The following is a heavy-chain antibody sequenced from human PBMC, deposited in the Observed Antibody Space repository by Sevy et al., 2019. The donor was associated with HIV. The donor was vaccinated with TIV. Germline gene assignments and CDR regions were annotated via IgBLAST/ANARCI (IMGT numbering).Heavy chain of an antibody. Sequence: GGSLRLSCAASGFTFSKYSMSWVRQPPGKGLEWVSTFSFGCGEINYADSVKGRFTISRDNSKGSVYLQINNLRAEDTAVYYCAREGCTKPHDYWGQGTLVTVSS. V-gene: IGHV3-23*01. CDR2: FSFGCGEI. CDR3: AREGCTKPHDY. D-gene: IGHD2-8*01. J-gene: IGHJ4*02. CDR1: GFTFSKYS.